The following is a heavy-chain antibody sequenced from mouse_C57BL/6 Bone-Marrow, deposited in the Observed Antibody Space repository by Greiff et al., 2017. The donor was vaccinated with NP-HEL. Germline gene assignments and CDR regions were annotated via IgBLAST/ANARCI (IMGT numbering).Heavy chain of an antibody. CDR2: IDPSDSYT. J-gene: IGHJ4*01. D-gene: IGHD1-1*01. CDR1: GYTFTSYW. CDR3: ASYYYGSSPYYYAMDY. V-gene: IGHV1-50*01. Sequence: VQLQQPGAELVKPGASVKLSCKASGYTFTSYWMQWVKQRPGQGLEWIGEIDPSDSYTNYNQKFKGKATLTVDTSSSTAYMQLSSLTSEDSAVYYCASYYYGSSPYYYAMDYWGQGTSVTVSS.